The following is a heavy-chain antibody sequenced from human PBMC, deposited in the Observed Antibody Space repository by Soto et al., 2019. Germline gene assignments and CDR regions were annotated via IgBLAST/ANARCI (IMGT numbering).Heavy chain of an antibody. CDR2: INHSGST. CDR1: GGSFSGYY. Sequence: ASETLSLTCAFYGGSFSGYYWSLIRQPPGKGLEWIGEINHSGSTNYNPSLKSRVTISVDTSKNQFSLKLSSVTAADTAVYYCARGHDILTGSTRYFDYWGQGTLVTSPQ. D-gene: IGHD3-9*01. V-gene: IGHV4-34*01. J-gene: IGHJ4*02. CDR3: ARGHDILTGSTRYFDY.